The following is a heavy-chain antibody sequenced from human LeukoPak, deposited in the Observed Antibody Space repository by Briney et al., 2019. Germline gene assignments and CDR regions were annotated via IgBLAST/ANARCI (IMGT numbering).Heavy chain of an antibody. V-gene: IGHV3-30*02. CDR1: GFTFSSYG. Sequence: GGSLRLSCAASGFTFSSYGMHWVRQAPGKGLEWVAFIRYDGSNKYYADSVKGRFTISRDNSKNTLYLQMNSLRAEDTAVYYCAKDVVGATPIYYFDYWGQGTLVTVSS. D-gene: IGHD1-26*01. CDR3: AKDVVGATPIYYFDY. CDR2: IRYDGSNK. J-gene: IGHJ4*02.